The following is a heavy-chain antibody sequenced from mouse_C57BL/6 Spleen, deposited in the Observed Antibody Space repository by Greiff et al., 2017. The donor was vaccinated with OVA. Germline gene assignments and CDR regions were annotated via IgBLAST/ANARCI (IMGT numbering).Heavy chain of an antibody. V-gene: IGHV1-59*01. J-gene: IGHJ4*01. Sequence: VQLQQPGAELVRPGTSVKLSCKASGYTFTSYWMHWVKQRPGQGLEWIGVIDPSDSYTNYNQKFKGKATLTVDTSSSTAYMQLSSLTSEDSAVYYCARGQLRLRDYAMDYWGQGTSVTVSS. CDR3: ARGQLRLRDYAMDY. CDR2: IDPSDSYT. D-gene: IGHD3-2*02. CDR1: GYTFTSYW.